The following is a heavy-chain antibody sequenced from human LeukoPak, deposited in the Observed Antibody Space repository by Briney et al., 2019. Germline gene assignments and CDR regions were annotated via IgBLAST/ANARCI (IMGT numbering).Heavy chain of an antibody. CDR1: GFTFSTYE. V-gene: IGHV3-74*01. J-gene: IGHJ1*01. CDR3: ARAPSEIGGYYPEYFRH. CDR2: IKSDGST. D-gene: IGHD3-22*01. Sequence: GGSLRLSCAASGFTFSTYEMNWVRQAPGKGLVWVSRIKSDGSTNYADSVKGRFTISRDNAKNTVSLQMNSLRAEDTGVYYCARAPSEIGGYYPEYFRHWGQGTLVTVSS.